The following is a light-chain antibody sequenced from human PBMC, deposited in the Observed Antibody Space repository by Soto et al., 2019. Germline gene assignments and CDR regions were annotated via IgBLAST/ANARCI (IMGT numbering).Light chain of an antibody. CDR2: DAS. V-gene: IGKV3-15*01. Sequence: EKVMTQSPATLSVSPGERATLSCRASQSVSSNFAWYQQKPGQAPRLLIYDASTRATGIPARFSGSGSGTEFTLTSSSRQSEELAVYYCQQYDDWPETFGQGTKVEIK. J-gene: IGKJ1*01. CDR3: QQYDDWPET. CDR1: QSVSSN.